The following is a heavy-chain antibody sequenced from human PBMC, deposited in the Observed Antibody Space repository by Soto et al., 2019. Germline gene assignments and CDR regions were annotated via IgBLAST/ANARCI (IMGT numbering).Heavy chain of an antibody. CDR2: TYYRSKWYK. D-gene: IGHD6-13*01. V-gene: IGHV6-1*01. Sequence: SQTLSLTCAISGDSVSSNSAAWNWIRQSPSRGLEWLGRTYYRSKWYKDYAVSVKSRVTINPDTSKNQFSLQLNSVTPEDTAVYYCAREGDSSNPTENWFDPWGQGTLVTVSS. J-gene: IGHJ5*02. CDR3: AREGDSSNPTENWFDP. CDR1: GDSVSSNSAA.